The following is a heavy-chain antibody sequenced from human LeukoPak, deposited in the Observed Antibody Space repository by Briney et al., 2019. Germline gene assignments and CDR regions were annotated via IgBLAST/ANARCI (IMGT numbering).Heavy chain of an antibody. Sequence: SVKVSCKASGGTFSSYAISWVRQAPGQGLEWMGRIIPILGIANYAQKFQGRVTITADKSTSTAYMELSSLRSEDTAVYYCARVSGSLGGYFDWLPTNYGMDVWGQGTTVTVSS. CDR1: GGTFSSYA. V-gene: IGHV1-69*04. J-gene: IGHJ6*02. D-gene: IGHD3-9*01. CDR2: IIPILGIA. CDR3: ARVSGSLGGYFDWLPTNYGMDV.